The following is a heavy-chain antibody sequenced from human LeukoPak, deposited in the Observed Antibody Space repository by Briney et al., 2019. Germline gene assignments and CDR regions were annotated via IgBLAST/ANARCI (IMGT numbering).Heavy chain of an antibody. V-gene: IGHV3-49*04. CDR2: IRSKAYGGTT. J-gene: IGHJ4*02. Sequence: PGGSLRLSCTASGFTFGDYAMSWVRQAPGKGLEWVGFIRSKAYGGTTEYAASVKGRFTISRDDSKSIAYLQMNSLKTEDTAVYYCTRTRGFGELFWGQGTLVTVSS. CDR3: TRTRGFGELF. D-gene: IGHD3-10*01. CDR1: GFTFGDYA.